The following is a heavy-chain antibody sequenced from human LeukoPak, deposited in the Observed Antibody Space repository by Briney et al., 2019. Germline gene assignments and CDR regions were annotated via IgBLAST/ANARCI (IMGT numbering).Heavy chain of an antibody. CDR1: GYTLTSYY. V-gene: IGHV1-46*01. CDR3: ARAPRDKYFDY. D-gene: IGHD3-10*01. J-gene: IGHJ4*02. Sequence: ASVKVSCKASGYTLTSYYIHWVRQAPGQGLEWMGIINPSGGTTSCAQNFQGRLTMTWDTSTSTVYMEVSSLTSDDSAVYYWARAPRDKYFDYLDQGTLVTGSS. CDR2: INPSGGTT.